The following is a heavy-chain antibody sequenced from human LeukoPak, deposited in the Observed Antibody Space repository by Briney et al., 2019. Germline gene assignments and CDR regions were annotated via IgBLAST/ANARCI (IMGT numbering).Heavy chain of an antibody. CDR2: ISSSGSTI. D-gene: IGHD3-22*01. CDR3: ARPRMKYYYDSSGYYDY. CDR1: GFTFSDYY. J-gene: IGHJ4*02. Sequence: GGSLRLSCAASGFTFSDYYMSWIRQAPGKGLEWVSYISSSGSTIYYADSVKGRFTISRDNAKNSLYLQMNSLRAEDTAVYYCARPRMKYYYDSSGYYDYWGQGTLVTVSS. V-gene: IGHV3-11*04.